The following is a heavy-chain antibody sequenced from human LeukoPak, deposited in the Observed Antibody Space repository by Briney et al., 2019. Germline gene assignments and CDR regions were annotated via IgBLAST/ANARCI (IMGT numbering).Heavy chain of an antibody. V-gene: IGHV4-34*01. CDR2: INHSGST. J-gene: IGHJ4*02. CDR3: ARGSQSTRPGGY. CDR1: GGSFSGYY. D-gene: IGHD2-2*01. Sequence: SETLSLTCAVYGGSFSGYYWSWIRQPPGKGLVWIGEINHSGSTNYNPSLKSRVTISVDTSKNQFSLKLSSVTAADTAVYYCARGSQSTRPGGYWGQGTLVTVSS.